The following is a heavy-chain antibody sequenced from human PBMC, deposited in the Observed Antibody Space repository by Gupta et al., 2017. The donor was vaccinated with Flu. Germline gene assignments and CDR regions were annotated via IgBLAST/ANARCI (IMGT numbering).Heavy chain of an antibody. CDR2: ISYDGGKE. D-gene: IGHD3-10*01. J-gene: IGHJ6*03. V-gene: IGHV3-30*04. Sequence: VRQAPGKGLEWVAFISYDGGKEYHADSVKGRFTISRDNSKNTLYLQMSSLRVEDSALYYCARPFWFGELSFYYYLDVWGKGTTVTVS. CDR3: ARPFWFGELSFYYYLDV.